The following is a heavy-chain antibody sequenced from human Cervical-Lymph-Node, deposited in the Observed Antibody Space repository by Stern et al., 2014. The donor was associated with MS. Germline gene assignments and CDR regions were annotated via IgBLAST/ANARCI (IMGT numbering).Heavy chain of an antibody. CDR1: GFSVTTAGVG. Sequence: QITLKESGPPLVKPTQTVTLTCTFSGFSVTTAGVGVGWIRQPPGKALEWLALIYWDDDKLYSPSLKNRLTITKDTSKNQVVLAMTNVDPVDTATYYCAHSRVKYCRGGTCYSSLFDYWGQGTLVTVSS. V-gene: IGHV2-5*02. J-gene: IGHJ4*02. CDR2: IYWDDDK. CDR3: AHSRVKYCRGGTCYSSLFDY. D-gene: IGHD2-15*01.